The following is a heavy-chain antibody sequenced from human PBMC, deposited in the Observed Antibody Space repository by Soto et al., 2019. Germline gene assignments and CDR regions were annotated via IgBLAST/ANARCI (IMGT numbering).Heavy chain of an antibody. D-gene: IGHD1-26*01. Sequence: QVQLVQSGAEVKKPGSSVKVSCKASGGIFNSYAFNWVRQAPGQGLEWMGGIIPLFGTPSYAQNFQGRVRITADEATERAYGDLSSLASDDTAVYYCARARLSGTYCLGGRQLDYWGQGSVVTVSS. CDR2: IIPLFGTP. V-gene: IGHV1-69*12. CDR1: GGIFNSYA. J-gene: IGHJ4*02. CDR3: ARARLSGTYCLGGRQLDY.